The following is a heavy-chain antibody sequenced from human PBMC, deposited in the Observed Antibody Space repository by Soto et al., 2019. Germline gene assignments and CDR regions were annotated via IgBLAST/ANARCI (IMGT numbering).Heavy chain of an antibody. Sequence: QLQLQESGPGLVKPSETLSLTCTVSGGSISSSSYYWGWIRQPPGKGLEWIGSIYYSGSTYYNPSLKSRVTISVDTSKNQFSLKLISVTAADTAVYYCACLPTVTTGNNMIDYWGQGTLVTVSS. CDR2: IYYSGST. CDR1: GGSISSSSYY. V-gene: IGHV4-39*01. CDR3: ACLPTVTTGNNMIDY. D-gene: IGHD4-17*01. J-gene: IGHJ4*02.